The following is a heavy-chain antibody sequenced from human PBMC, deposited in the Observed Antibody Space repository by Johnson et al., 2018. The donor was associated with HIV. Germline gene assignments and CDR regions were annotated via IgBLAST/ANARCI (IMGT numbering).Heavy chain of an antibody. Sequence: VQLVESGGGLVKPGGSLRLSCAASGFTFSNAWMSWVRQAPGKGLEWVGRIKSKTDGGTTDYAAPVKGRFTISRDDSKNTLYLQMNSLKTEDTAVYYCTTEKWSTAVGVVPAAWTGDAFEIWGQGTMVTVSS. CDR3: TTEKWSTAVGVVPAAWTGDAFEI. D-gene: IGHD2-2*01. J-gene: IGHJ3*02. CDR1: GFTFSNAW. CDR2: IKSKTDGGTT. V-gene: IGHV3-15*01.